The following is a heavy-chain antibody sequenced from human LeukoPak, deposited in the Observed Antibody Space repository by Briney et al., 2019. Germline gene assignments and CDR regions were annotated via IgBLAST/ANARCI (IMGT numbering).Heavy chain of an antibody. D-gene: IGHD6-6*01. CDR1: GVSISSSNYY. CDR2: IYYSGRT. Sequence: SETLSLTCTVSGVSISSSNYYWGWIRQPPGKGLEWIGIIYYSGRTDYNPSLKSRVTISLDMSKNQFSLNLSAVTAADTAVYYCARSRGQLVPFDYWGQGTLVTVSS. J-gene: IGHJ4*02. V-gene: IGHV4-39*01. CDR3: ARSRGQLVPFDY.